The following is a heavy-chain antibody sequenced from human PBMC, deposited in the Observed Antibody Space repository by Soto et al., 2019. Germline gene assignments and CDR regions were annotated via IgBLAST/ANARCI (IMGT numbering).Heavy chain of an antibody. CDR3: AIASYDSSGYYLDYYYGMDV. J-gene: IGHJ6*02. Sequence: SETLSLTCTVSGGSISSSSYYWGWIRQPPGKGLEWIGSIYYSGSTYYNLSLKSRVTISVDTSKNQFSLKLSSVTAADTAVYYCAIASYDSSGYYLDYYYGMDVWGQGTTVTVSS. CDR2: IYYSGST. V-gene: IGHV4-39*01. CDR1: GGSISSSSYY. D-gene: IGHD3-22*01.